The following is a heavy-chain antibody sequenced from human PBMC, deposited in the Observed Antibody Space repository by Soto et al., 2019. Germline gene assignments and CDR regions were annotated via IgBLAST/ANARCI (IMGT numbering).Heavy chain of an antibody. CDR2: FYPCDSDT. CDR3: ARQGNGAEGLDY. J-gene: IGHJ4*02. Sequence: GESRKISCKGSGYSFPSYWIGWVRQMPGKGLEWMGIFYPCDSDTRYSPSFQGQVTISADRSISTAYLQWRSLKPSDNAMYYCARQGNGAEGLDYSGQGTLVTVSS. V-gene: IGHV5-51*01. CDR1: GYSFPSYW. D-gene: IGHD4-17*01.